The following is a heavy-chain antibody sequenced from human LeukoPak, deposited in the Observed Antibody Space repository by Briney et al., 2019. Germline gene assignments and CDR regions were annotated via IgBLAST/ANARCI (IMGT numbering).Heavy chain of an antibody. J-gene: IGHJ6*03. CDR2: IIPIFGTA. V-gene: IGHV1-69*05. Sequence: SVKVSCKASGGTFSSYAISWVRQAPGQGLEWMGGIIPIFGTANYAQKFQGRVTITTDESTSTAYMELSSMRSEDTAVYYCARVRSGYYGGDAYYYYYYMDVWGKGTTVTVSS. CDR1: GGTFSSYA. D-gene: IGHD3-22*01. CDR3: ARVRSGYYGGDAYYYYYYMDV.